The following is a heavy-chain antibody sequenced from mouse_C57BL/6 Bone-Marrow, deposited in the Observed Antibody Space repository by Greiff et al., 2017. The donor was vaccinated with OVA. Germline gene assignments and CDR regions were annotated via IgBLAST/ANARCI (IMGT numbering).Heavy chain of an antibody. V-gene: IGHV1-15*01. CDR3: TKEGKGGTDFDY. CDR1: GYTFTDYE. CDR2: IDPETGGT. Sequence: QVQLQQSGAELVRPGASVTLSCKASGYTFTDYEMHWVKQTPVHGLEWIGAIDPETGGTAYNQKFKGKAILTADKSSSTAYMELRSLTSEDSAVYYCTKEGKGGTDFDYWGQGTTLTVSS. D-gene: IGHD4-1*01. J-gene: IGHJ2*01.